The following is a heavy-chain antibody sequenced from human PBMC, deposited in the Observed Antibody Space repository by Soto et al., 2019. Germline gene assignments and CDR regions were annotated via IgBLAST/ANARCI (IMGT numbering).Heavy chain of an antibody. Sequence: EVQLLESGGGLVQPGGSLRLSCAASGFTFNNYAMTWFRQAPVKGLAWVSAISGGGDTTSYADSVKGRFTVSRDGSKNTLYLQMSSLRAEYTALYYCAKGRGGSGSLTPRVDFWGQGTLVTVSS. V-gene: IGHV3-23*01. D-gene: IGHD3-10*01. CDR1: GFTFNNYA. J-gene: IGHJ4*02. CDR2: ISGGGDTT. CDR3: AKGRGGSGSLTPRVDF.